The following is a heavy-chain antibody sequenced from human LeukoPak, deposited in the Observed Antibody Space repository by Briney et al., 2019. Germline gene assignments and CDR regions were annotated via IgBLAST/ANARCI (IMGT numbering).Heavy chain of an antibody. V-gene: IGHV3-23*01. J-gene: IGHJ3*02. D-gene: IGHD5-24*01. CDR1: GFTFSSYA. Sequence: GGSLRLSCAASGFTFSSYAMSWVRQAPGKGLEWVSAISGSSGRTYCADSVKGRFTISRDNSKNSLYLQMNSLRAEDTAVYYCARGRDGYNLVDAFDIWGQGIMVTVSS. CDR3: ARGRDGYNLVDAFDI. CDR2: ISGSSGRT.